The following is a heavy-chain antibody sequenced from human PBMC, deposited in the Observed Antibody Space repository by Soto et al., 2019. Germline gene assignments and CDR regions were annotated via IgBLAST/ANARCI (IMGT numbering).Heavy chain of an antibody. CDR1: GFTVTRNY. CDR2: IHTGGKT. Sequence: ELQLVESGGGLIQPGGSLRLSCAASGFTVTRNYMTWVRLAPGKGLECVSTIHTGGKTFYTDSVKGRFTVSRDASKNPVDLQMNPLSVEDTAVYYCATGGSKRVRGAIVEVFHLEFWGRGTVVTVSS. J-gene: IGHJ4*02. V-gene: IGHV3-53*02. CDR3: ATGGSKRVRGAIVEVFHLEF. D-gene: IGHD3-10*01.